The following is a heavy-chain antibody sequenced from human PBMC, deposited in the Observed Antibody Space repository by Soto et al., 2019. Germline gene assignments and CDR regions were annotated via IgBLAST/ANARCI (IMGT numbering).Heavy chain of an antibody. D-gene: IGHD6-25*01. Sequence: QVQLQESGPGLVKPSGTLSLTCAVSGDSISSDNWWSWVRQPPGKGLEWIGEIYHSGDTNYNPSPKSRLTIQIDTSKNQFALRLNSGPAGDRAVYYGGRDRERERLGGGGQGTLVTVSS. V-gene: IGHV4-4*02. CDR2: IYHSGDT. J-gene: IGHJ4*02. CDR1: GDSISSDNW. CDR3: GRDRERERLGG.